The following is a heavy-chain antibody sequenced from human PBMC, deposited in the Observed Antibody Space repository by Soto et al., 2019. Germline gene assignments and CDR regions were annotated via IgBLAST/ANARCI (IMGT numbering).Heavy chain of an antibody. CDR3: TTDLSSSWHFGWFDP. D-gene: IGHD6-13*01. CDR1: GFTFSNAW. V-gene: IGHV3-15*01. Sequence: EVQLVASGGGLVKPGGSLRLSCAASGFTFSNAWMSWVRQAPGKGLEWVGRIKSKTDGETTDYAAPVKGRFTISRDDSKNTLYLQMNSLKTEDTAVYYCTTDLSSSWHFGWFDPWGQGTLVTVSS. CDR2: IKSKTDGETT. J-gene: IGHJ5*02.